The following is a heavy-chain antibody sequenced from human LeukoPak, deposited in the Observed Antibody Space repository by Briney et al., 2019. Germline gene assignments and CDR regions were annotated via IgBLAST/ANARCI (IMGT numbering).Heavy chain of an antibody. CDR2: ISYDGSNK. CDR3: AKGVIQLWKTPGEYYGMDV. CDR1: GFTFSSYA. J-gene: IGHJ6*02. Sequence: GGSLRLSCAASGFTFSSYAMSWVRQAPGKGLEWVAVISYDGSNKYYADSVKGRFTISRDNSKNTLYLQMNSLRAEDTAVYYCAKGVIQLWKTPGEYYGMDVWGQGTTVTVSS. D-gene: IGHD5-18*01. V-gene: IGHV3-30*18.